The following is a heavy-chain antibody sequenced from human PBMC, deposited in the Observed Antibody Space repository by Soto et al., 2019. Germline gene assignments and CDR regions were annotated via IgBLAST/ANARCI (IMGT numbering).Heavy chain of an antibody. CDR1: GFNFNNFG. J-gene: IGHJ4*02. CDR2: ISYDGTNK. V-gene: IGHV3-30*18. D-gene: IGHD3-10*01. CDR3: AKDNYEGSGSYWYLDY. Sequence: QVHLVDSGGGVVQPGRSLRLSCAASGFNFNNFGMHWVRQAPGKGLEWVAVISYDGTNKYYADSVKGRFTISRDNSKNTLYLQMNSLRADDTAVYFCAKDNYEGSGSYWYLDYWGQGTLVTVSS.